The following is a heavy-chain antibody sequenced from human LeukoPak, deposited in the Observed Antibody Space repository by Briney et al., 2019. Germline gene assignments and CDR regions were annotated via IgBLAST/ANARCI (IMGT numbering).Heavy chain of an antibody. CDR2: IYRDSSVK. Sequence: PGGSLRLSCVASGFNFDEYAMNWVRQAPGKGLEWISCIYRDSSVKHYADSVKGRFTISRDNSKNTLYLQMNSLRAEDTAVYYCAKARIILDPVTGTSFDYWGQGTLVTVSS. V-gene: IGHV3-NL1*01. CDR3: AKARIILDPVTGTSFDY. D-gene: IGHD1-20*01. CDR1: GFNFDEYA. J-gene: IGHJ4*02.